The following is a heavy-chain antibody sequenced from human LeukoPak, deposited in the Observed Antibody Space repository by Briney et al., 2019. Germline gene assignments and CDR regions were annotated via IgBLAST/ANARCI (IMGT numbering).Heavy chain of an antibody. CDR3: ARVPVSGEDAFDI. Sequence: VASVKVSCKASGYTFTGYYVHWVRQAPGQGLEWMGWINPNSGGTNYAQKFQGRVTMTRDTSISTAYMELSRLRSDDTAVYYCARVPVSGEDAFDIWGQGTMVTVSS. CDR1: GYTFTGYY. D-gene: IGHD7-27*01. CDR2: INPNSGGT. V-gene: IGHV1-2*02. J-gene: IGHJ3*02.